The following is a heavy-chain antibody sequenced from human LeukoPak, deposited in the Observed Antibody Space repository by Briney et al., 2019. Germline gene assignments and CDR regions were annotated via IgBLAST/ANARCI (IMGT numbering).Heavy chain of an antibody. Sequence: SQTLSLTCAISGDSVSSNSAAWNWIRQSPSRGLEWLGRTYYRSKWYKDYAVSVKSRITINPDTSKNQFSLQLNSVTPEDTAVYYCARELMVYGNYYYYGMDVWGQGTTVTVSS. J-gene: IGHJ6*02. D-gene: IGHD2-8*01. V-gene: IGHV6-1*01. CDR1: GDSVSSNSAA. CDR3: ARELMVYGNYYYYGMDV. CDR2: TYYRSKWYK.